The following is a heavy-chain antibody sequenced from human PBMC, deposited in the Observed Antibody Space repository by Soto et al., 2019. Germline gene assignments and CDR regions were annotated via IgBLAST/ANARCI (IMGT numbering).Heavy chain of an antibody. Sequence: PGESLKISCKGSGYSFTSYWIGWVRQMPGKGLEWMGIIYPGDSDTRYSPSFQGQVTISADKSISTAYLQWSSLEASDTAMYYCARSGPRSYYYYGMDVWGQGTTVTVSS. V-gene: IGHV5-51*01. CDR3: ARSGPRSYYYYGMDV. D-gene: IGHD3-10*01. J-gene: IGHJ6*02. CDR2: IYPGDSDT. CDR1: GYSFTSYW.